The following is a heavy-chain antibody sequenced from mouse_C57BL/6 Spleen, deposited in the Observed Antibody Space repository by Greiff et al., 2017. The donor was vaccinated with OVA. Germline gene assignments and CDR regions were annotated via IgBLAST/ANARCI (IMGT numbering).Heavy chain of an antibody. D-gene: IGHD1-1*01. CDR2: IHPNSGST. CDR3: GPTVGRAWFAY. V-gene: IGHV1-64*01. CDR1: GYTFTSYW. J-gene: IGHJ3*01. Sequence: QVQLQQPGAELVKPGASVKLSCKASGYTFTSYWMHWVKQRPGQGLEWIGMIHPNSGSTNYNEKFKSKATLTVDKSSSTAYMQLSSLTSEDSAVYYCGPTVGRAWFAYWGQGTRVTVSA.